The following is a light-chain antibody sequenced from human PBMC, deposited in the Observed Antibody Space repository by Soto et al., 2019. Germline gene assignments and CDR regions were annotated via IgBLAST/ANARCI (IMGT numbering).Light chain of an antibody. J-gene: IGLJ1*01. Sequence: QSALTQPASVSGSPGQSITISCTGTSSNVGSYTLVSWYQQHPGKAPKLMIFEVNKRPSGVSNRFSGSKSGNTASLTISGLKVEDEADYYCCSSGGSPTYVFGTGTKVTV. CDR3: CSSGGSPTYV. V-gene: IGLV2-23*02. CDR1: SSNVGSYTL. CDR2: EVN.